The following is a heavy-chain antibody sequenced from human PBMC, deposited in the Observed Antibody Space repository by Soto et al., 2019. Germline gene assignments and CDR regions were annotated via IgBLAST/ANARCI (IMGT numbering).Heavy chain of an antibody. CDR1: SSSFIGHY. CDR3: AREGASGWYNYYYYGMDV. V-gene: IGHV4-34*01. J-gene: IGHJ6*02. CDR2: INHSGSI. Sequence: SDTLSLSCAINSSSFIGHYWRWINKAPGKGLEWIGEINHSGSINYNPSLKSRVTISVDTSKNQFSLQLNSVTPEDTAVYYCAREGASGWYNYYYYGMDVWGQGTTVT. D-gene: IGHD6-19*01.